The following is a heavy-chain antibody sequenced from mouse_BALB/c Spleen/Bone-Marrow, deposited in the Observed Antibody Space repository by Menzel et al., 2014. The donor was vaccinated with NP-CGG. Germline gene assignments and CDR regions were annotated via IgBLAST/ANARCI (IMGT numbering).Heavy chain of an antibody. D-gene: IGHD4-1*01. V-gene: IGHV5-12*02. CDR2: ITKGGGST. J-gene: IGHJ4*01. CDR3: ARQLAYAMDY. Sequence: EVNVVESGGGLVQPGGSLKLSCATSGFTFSDYYMYWVRQTPEKRLEWVAYITKGGGSTCYPDIVKGRFTISRDNAKNTLYLQMSRLKSEDTAMYYCARQLAYAMDYWGQGTSVTVSS. CDR1: GFTFSDYY.